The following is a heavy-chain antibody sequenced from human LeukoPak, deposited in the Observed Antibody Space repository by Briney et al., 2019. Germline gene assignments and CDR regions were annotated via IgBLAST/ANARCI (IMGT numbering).Heavy chain of an antibody. V-gene: IGHV1-69*13. D-gene: IGHD3-10*01. CDR3: ARRLTMVRGVGWFDP. CDR1: GGTFSSYA. CDR2: IIPIFGTA. J-gene: IGHJ5*02. Sequence: SVKVSCKASGGTFSSYAISWVRQAPGQGLEWMGGIIPIFGTANYAQKFQGRVTITADESTSTAYMELSSLRSEDTAVYYCARRLTMVRGVGWFDPWGQGTLVTVSS.